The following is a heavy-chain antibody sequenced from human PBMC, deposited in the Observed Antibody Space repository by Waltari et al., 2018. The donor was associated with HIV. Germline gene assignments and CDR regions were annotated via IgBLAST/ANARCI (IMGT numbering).Heavy chain of an antibody. Sequence: EVHLLESGGGLVPPGGSLRLPCAASGFHFSSYAMSWVRQAPGKGLEWVSAISGSGGSTYYADSVKGRFTISRDNSKNTLYLQMNSLRAEDTAVYYCAKSLSFGDPGMDVWGQGTTVTVSS. J-gene: IGHJ6*02. CDR1: GFHFSSYA. D-gene: IGHD3-10*01. V-gene: IGHV3-23*01. CDR3: AKSLSFGDPGMDV. CDR2: ISGSGGST.